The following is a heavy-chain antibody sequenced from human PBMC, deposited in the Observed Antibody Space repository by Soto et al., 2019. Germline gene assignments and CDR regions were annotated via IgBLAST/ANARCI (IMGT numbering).Heavy chain of an antibody. D-gene: IGHD3-10*01. V-gene: IGHV5-10-1*01. CDR3: SLRNYPAPYGSGSGYSYYRIDF. Sequence: GESLKISCKGSGYSFTSYWISWVRQMPGKGLEWMGRIDPSDSYTNYSPSFQGHVTISADKSISTAYLQWSSLKASDTAMYYCSLRNYPAPYGSGSGYSYYRIDFCGQGTTVTVSS. CDR2: IDPSDSYT. CDR1: GYSFTSYW. J-gene: IGHJ6*02.